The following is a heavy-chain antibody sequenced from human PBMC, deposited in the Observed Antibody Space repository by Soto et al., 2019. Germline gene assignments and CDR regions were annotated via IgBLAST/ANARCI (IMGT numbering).Heavy chain of an antibody. J-gene: IGHJ3*02. CDR1: GFTFTNYA. Sequence: EVQLLESGGGLVQPGGSLRLSCAASGFTFTNYAMSWVRQAPGKGLEWVSTISGGGDGTYYADSVKGHFTISRDNSKNTLYLQRNSVRVEDTAIYYFAKKGLVSLTTFCSGSGCHYAFDIWGQGTMVTVSS. D-gene: IGHD6-19*01. V-gene: IGHV3-23*01. CDR3: AKKGLVSLTTFCSGSGCHYAFDI. CDR2: ISGGGDGT.